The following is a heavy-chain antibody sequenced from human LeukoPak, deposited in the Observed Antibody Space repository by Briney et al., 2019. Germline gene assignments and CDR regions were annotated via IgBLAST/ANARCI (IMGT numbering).Heavy chain of an antibody. V-gene: IGHV3-66*01. CDR2: IYSGGST. CDR1: GFTVTSNY. D-gene: IGHD3-10*01. J-gene: IGHJ4*02. CDR3: AREAVTYGSGADPLDY. Sequence: GGSLRLSCVASGFTVTSNYVSWVRQAPGKGLEWVSVIYSGGSTYYADSVKGRFTISRDNSNNTLYLQMNTLRAEDTAIYYCAREAVTYGSGADPLDYWGQGTLVTVSS.